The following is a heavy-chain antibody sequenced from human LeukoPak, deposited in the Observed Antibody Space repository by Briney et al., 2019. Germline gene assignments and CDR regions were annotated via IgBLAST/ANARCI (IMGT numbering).Heavy chain of an antibody. D-gene: IGHD5-24*01. CDR2: IYYRSQWYN. Sequence: SQTLSLTCDISGDSVSSGSGGWNWIRQSPSRGLEWLGRIYYRSQWYNDDAVSVKGRISINPDTAKNQFSLHLNSVTPDDTAVYYCARGPILHRDGYNPNYFDYWGQGTLVTVSS. V-gene: IGHV6-1*01. J-gene: IGHJ4*02. CDR3: ARGPILHRDGYNPNYFDY. CDR1: GDSVSSGSGG.